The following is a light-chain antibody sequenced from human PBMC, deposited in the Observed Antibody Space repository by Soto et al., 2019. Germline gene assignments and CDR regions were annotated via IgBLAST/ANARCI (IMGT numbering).Light chain of an antibody. Sequence: DIQMTQSPPSLSASVGDRVTITCRASQGIRNFVAWYQQKPGKAPKLLIYAASTLQSGVPSRFSGSGSGTDFTLTINSLQPEDVATNYCQKYSSVPVFGPGTKVEIK. J-gene: IGKJ3*01. CDR3: QKYSSVPV. CDR1: QGIRNF. CDR2: AAS. V-gene: IGKV1-27*01.